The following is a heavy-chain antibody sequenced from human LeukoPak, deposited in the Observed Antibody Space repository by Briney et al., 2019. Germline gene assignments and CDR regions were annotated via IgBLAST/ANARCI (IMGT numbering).Heavy chain of an antibody. J-gene: IGHJ3*01. CDR1: GYNFINYW. V-gene: IGHV5-51*01. CDR2: IYPADSDT. CDR3: ARPGWSDGGV. Sequence: GESLKISCQDSGYNFINYWIAWVRQMPGKGLEWMGIIYPADSDTRYSPSFQGQVTISADKSIRTAYLQWSSLKASDTAMYYCARPGWSDGGVWGQGTMVTVS. D-gene: IGHD1-1*01.